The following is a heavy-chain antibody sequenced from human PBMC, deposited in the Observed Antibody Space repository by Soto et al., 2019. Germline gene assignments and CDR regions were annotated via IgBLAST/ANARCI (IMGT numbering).Heavy chain of an antibody. J-gene: IGHJ4*02. CDR3: ARVTRGYSYGDY. CDR1: GYTFTSYA. V-gene: IGHV1-3*01. D-gene: IGHD5-18*01. Sequence: ASVKVSCKASGYTFTSYAMHWVRQAPGQRLEWMGWINAGNGNTKYSQKFQGRVTITRDTSASTAYMELSSLRSEDTAVYYCARVTRGYSYGDYWGQGTLVTASS. CDR2: INAGNGNT.